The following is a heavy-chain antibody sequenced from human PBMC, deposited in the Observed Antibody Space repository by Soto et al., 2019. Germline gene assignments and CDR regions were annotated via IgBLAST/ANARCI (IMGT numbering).Heavy chain of an antibody. Sequence: QVQLQESGPGLVKPSETLSLTCKVSGDSISDYYWGWIRQSPGHGLEWIGYFYISGSTDNNPSLQSRAIISIDPSNNQFSLTLKSVTAADTAVYYCARDLGIGSVAFDIWGPGTVVTVSS. D-gene: IGHD2-2*03. J-gene: IGHJ3*02. CDR2: FYISGST. CDR3: ARDLGIGSVAFDI. V-gene: IGHV4-59*01. CDR1: GDSISDYY.